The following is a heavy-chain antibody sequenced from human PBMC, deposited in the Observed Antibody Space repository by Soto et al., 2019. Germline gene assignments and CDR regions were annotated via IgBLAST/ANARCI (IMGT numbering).Heavy chain of an antibody. V-gene: IGHV1-69*01. Sequence: QVQLVQSGAEVKKPGSSVKVSCKASGGTFSNYAINWVRQAPGQGLEWMGGIIPSYTENYAQKFQGRATITADESTSTAYMDLSSLRSEDTAVYFCARDLRGMGFYYGMAVWGQGTPVTDSS. CDR2: IIPSYTE. CDR3: ARDLRGMGFYYGMAV. D-gene: IGHD4-17*01. J-gene: IGHJ6*02. CDR1: GGTFSNYA.